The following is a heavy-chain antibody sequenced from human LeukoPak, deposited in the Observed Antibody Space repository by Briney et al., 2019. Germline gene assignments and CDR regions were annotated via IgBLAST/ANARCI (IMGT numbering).Heavy chain of an antibody. D-gene: IGHD2-2*01. J-gene: IGHJ4*02. Sequence: GGSLRLSCAASGFTFSSYGMHWVRQAPGKGLGWVAIIWYDGNHKYYVDSVKGRFTISRDNSKNTLYLQMDSLRAEDTAVYYCAKAPKRYCTSASCQGYFDYWGQGTLVTVSS. CDR2: IWYDGNHK. V-gene: IGHV3-33*06. CDR3: AKAPKRYCTSASCQGYFDY. CDR1: GFTFSSYG.